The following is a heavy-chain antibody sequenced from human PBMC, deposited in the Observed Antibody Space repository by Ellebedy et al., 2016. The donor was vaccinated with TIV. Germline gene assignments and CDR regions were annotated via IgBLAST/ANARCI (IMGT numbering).Heavy chain of an antibody. J-gene: IGHJ4*02. CDR1: GYTFTSYG. CDR3: ARVPYFDWLLMNYYFDY. D-gene: IGHD3-9*01. V-gene: IGHV1-18*04. Sequence: ASVKVSXXASGYTFTSYGISWVRQAPGQGLEWMGWISAYNGNTNYAQKLQGRVTMTTDTSTSTAYMELRSLRSDDTAVYYCARVPYFDWLLMNYYFDYWGQGTLVTVSS. CDR2: ISAYNGNT.